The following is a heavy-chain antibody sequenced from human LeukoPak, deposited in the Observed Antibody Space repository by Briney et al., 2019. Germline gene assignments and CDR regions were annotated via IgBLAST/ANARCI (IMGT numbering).Heavy chain of an antibody. V-gene: IGHV3-23*01. CDR3: AKLPGGYYDSSGYPFDY. CDR2: ISGSGGST. J-gene: IGHJ4*02. D-gene: IGHD3-22*01. CDR1: GFTFSSYA. Sequence: GGSLRLSCTASGFTFSSYAMSWVRQAPGRGLEWVSAISGSGGSTYYADSVKGRFTISGDNSKITLYLQMNSLRAEDTAVYYCAKLPGGYYDSSGYPFDYWGQGTLVTVSS.